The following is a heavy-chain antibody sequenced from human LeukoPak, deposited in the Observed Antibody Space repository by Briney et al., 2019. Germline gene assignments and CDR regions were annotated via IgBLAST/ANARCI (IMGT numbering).Heavy chain of an antibody. J-gene: IGHJ6*02. Sequence: PGRSLRLSCAASGFTFSSYGMHWVRQAPGKGLEWVAVISYDGSNKYYADSVKGRFTISRDNSKNTLYLQMNSLRAEDSAVYYCAKDPRRFYYYYGMDVWGQGTTVTVSS. CDR2: ISYDGSNK. CDR1: GFTFSSYG. V-gene: IGHV3-30*18. D-gene: IGHD3-10*01. CDR3: AKDPRRFYYYYGMDV.